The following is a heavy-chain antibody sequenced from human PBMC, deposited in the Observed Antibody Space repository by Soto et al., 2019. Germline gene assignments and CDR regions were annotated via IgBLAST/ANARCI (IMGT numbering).Heavy chain of an antibody. CDR3: ASRDPGTSVDY. V-gene: IGHV4-4*02. CDR1: GGSFTSNNW. J-gene: IGHJ4*02. CDR2: IYRTGST. Sequence: SETLSLTCAVSGGSFTSNNWWTWVRQPPGQGLEWIGEIYRTGSTNYNPSLKRRVTISLDKSENQFSLKVTSLTAADAAVYYCASRDPGTSVDYWGQGTLVTVSS. D-gene: IGHD1-7*01.